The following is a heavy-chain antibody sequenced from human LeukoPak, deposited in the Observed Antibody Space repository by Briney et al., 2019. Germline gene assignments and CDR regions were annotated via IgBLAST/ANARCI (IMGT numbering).Heavy chain of an antibody. V-gene: IGHV3-21*01. D-gene: IGHD3-16*01. CDR1: GFTFSTYS. Sequence: GGSLRLSCAAAGFTFSTYSMNWVRQAPGKGLEWVSFISSSSSYIYYADSVKGRFTISRDNAKNSLYLHMNSLRAEDTAVYYCASVRRGGLGAGGDSLDYWGQGTLITVSS. CDR3: ASVRRGGLGAGGDSLDY. J-gene: IGHJ4*02. CDR2: ISSSSSYI.